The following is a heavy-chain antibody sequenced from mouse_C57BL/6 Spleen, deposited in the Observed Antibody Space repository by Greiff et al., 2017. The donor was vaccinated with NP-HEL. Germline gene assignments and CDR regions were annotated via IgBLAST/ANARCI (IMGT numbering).Heavy chain of an antibody. V-gene: IGHV1-54*01. CDR3: ARGLMINWYFDV. CDR1: GYAFTNYL. D-gene: IGHD2-4*01. J-gene: IGHJ1*03. Sequence: VQLQQSGAELVRPGTSVKVSCKASGYAFTNYLIEWVKQRPGQGLEWIGVINPGSGGTNYNEKFKGKATLTADKSSSTAYMQLSSLTSEDSAVYFCARGLMINWYFDVWGTGTTVTVSS. CDR2: INPGSGGT.